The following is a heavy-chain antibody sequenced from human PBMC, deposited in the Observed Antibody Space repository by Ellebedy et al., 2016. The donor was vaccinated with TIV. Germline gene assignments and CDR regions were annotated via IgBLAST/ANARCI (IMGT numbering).Heavy chain of an antibody. CDR2: ISSSSSYI. V-gene: IGHV3-21*01. J-gene: IGHJ3*02. Sequence: GESLKISXAASGFTFSSYSMNWVRQAPGKGLEWVSSISSSSSYIYYADSVKGRFTISRDNAKNSLYLQMNSLRAEDTAVYYCFLGYCSSTSCYAENDAFDIWGQGTMVTVSS. D-gene: IGHD2-2*01. CDR3: FLGYCSSTSCYAENDAFDI. CDR1: GFTFSSYS.